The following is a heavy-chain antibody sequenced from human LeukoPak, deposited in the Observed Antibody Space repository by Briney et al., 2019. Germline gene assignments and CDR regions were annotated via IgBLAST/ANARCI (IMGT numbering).Heavy chain of an antibody. CDR1: GGTFSSYA. D-gene: IGHD3-10*01. J-gene: IGHJ4*02. Sequence: GASVKVSCKASGGTFSSYAISWVRQAPGQGLEWMGGIIPIFGTANYAQKFQGRVTITADKSTSTAYMELSSLRSEDTAVYYCARGTLWFGETDFFWGQGTLVTVSS. V-gene: IGHV1-69*06. CDR2: IIPIFGTA. CDR3: ARGTLWFGETDFF.